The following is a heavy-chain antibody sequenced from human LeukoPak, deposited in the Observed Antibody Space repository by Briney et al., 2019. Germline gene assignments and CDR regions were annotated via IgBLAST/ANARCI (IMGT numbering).Heavy chain of an antibody. CDR2: ISYSSGSI. CDR1: GFAFDEYA. J-gene: IGHJ3*01. Sequence: GGSLRLSCAASGFAFDEYAMHWVRQAPGKGLEWVSGISYSSGSIGYVDSVKGRFTISGDNAKNSLYLQMNSLRVEDTALYYCAKDRGGSSELGDAFDVWGQGTMVRVSS. CDR3: AKDRGGSSELGDAFDV. D-gene: IGHD1-26*01. V-gene: IGHV3-9*01.